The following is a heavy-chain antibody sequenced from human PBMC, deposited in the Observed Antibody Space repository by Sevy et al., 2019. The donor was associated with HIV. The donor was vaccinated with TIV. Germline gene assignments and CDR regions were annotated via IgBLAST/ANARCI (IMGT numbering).Heavy chain of an antibody. J-gene: IGHJ4*01. V-gene: IGHV3-23*01. D-gene: IGHD2-8*01. CDR3: AREGCTKPHDY. CDR1: GFTFSKYS. CDR2: FSFGCGKI. Sequence: GGSLRLSCAAAGFTFSKYSMSWIRQTPGKGLEWVSTFSFGCGKINYADSVKGRFTISRDDSRNTFYLQMNSLRAEDTSIYYCAREGCTKPHDYWGQGTVVTVSS.